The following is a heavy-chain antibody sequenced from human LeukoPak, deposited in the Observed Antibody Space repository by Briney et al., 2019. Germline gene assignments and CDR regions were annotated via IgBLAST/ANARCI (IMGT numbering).Heavy chain of an antibody. CDR3: ARMIERYYFDY. CDR1: GGSFSGYY. V-gene: IGHV4-31*11. CDR2: IYYSGST. J-gene: IGHJ4*02. Sequence: PSETLSLTCAVYGGSFSGYYWSWIRQHPGKGLEWIGYIYYSGSTYYNPSLKSRVTISVDTSKNQFSLKLSSVTAADTAVYYCARMIERYYFDYWGQGTLVTVSS. D-gene: IGHD3-22*01.